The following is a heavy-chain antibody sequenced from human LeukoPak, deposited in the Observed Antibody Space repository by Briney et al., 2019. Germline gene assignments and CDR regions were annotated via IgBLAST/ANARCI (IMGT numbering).Heavy chain of an antibody. CDR2: INPSSGSA. D-gene: IGHD3-22*01. Sequence: GASVKVSCKASGYAFTNYYMHWVRQAPGQGLEWMGLINPSSGSASYAQKFQGRVTMTRDTSTSTVYMELSSLRSEDTAVYYCARHVERGVVVRSYYYGMDVWGQGTTVTVSS. CDR1: GYAFTNYY. CDR3: ARHVERGVVVRSYYYGMDV. V-gene: IGHV1-46*01. J-gene: IGHJ6*02.